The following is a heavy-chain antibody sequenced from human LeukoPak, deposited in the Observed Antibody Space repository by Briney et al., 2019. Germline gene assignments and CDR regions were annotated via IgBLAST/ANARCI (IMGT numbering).Heavy chain of an antibody. J-gene: IGHJ4*02. Sequence: PGRSLRLSCAASGFTFNSYAMTWVRQAPGKGLEWVAVISYDGADKYYADSVKGRFTISRDNSKNTLYLQMNGLRAEDTAVYYCVRDEDRPDTVLVYGGQGPLVTVSS. CDR3: VRDEDRPDTVLVY. CDR1: GFTFNSYA. V-gene: IGHV3-30*07. CDR2: ISYDGADK. D-gene: IGHD2-15*01.